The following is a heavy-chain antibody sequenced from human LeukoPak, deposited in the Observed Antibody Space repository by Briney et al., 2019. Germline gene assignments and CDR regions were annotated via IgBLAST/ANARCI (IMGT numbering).Heavy chain of an antibody. CDR2: FDPEDGET. CDR3: ATEYPPYFDQTSNV. J-gene: IGHJ3*01. CDR1: GYTLTDLS. D-gene: IGHD3-9*01. Sequence: EASVNVSFKVSGYTLTDLSMHWVRQAPGKGLEWMGRFDPEDGETIYAQKFQGRVTMTEDTSTDTAYMELTNLRSEDTAVYYYATEYPPYFDQTSNVWGHGTLVTVSS. V-gene: IGHV1-24*01.